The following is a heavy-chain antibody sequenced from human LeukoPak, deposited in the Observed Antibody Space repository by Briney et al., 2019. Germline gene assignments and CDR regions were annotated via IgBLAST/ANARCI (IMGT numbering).Heavy chain of an antibody. CDR1: GFTFSSHG. CDR2: ISPSGGIT. CDR3: LREVGPFDY. V-gene: IGHV3-23*01. J-gene: IGHJ4*02. D-gene: IGHD3-16*01. Sequence: PGGSLRLSCAASGFTFSSHGMNWVRQAPGKGLEWVSGISPSGGITYYTDSVKGRFTISRDNSKNTLYLQMNSLRAEDTAVYYCLREVGPFDYWGQGTLVTVSS.